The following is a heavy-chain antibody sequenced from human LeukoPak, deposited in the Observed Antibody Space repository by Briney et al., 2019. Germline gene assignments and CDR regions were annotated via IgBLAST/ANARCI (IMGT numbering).Heavy chain of an antibody. Sequence: GGSLRLSCVAPGFTFSSYAMTWVRQAPGKGLEWVSVISGSGGSTYYADSVKGRFTISRDNSKNTLYLQMNSLRAEDTAVYYCAKMPTYSSSADAFDIWGQGTMVAVSS. V-gene: IGHV3-23*01. CDR3: AKMPTYSSSADAFDI. CDR2: ISGSGGST. D-gene: IGHD6-6*01. J-gene: IGHJ3*02. CDR1: GFTFSSYA.